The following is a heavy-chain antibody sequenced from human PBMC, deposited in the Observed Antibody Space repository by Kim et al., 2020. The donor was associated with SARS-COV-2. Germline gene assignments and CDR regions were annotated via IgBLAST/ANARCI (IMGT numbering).Heavy chain of an antibody. J-gene: IGHJ6*02. CDR3: AREVWFGELFPPTYGMDV. CDR1: GFTVSSNY. D-gene: IGHD3-10*01. V-gene: IGHV3-66*01. Sequence: GGSLRLSCAASGFTVSSNYMSWVRQAPGKGLEWVSVIYSGGSTYYADSVKGRFTISRDNSKNTLYLQMNSLRAEDTAVYYCAREVWFGELFPPTYGMDVWGQGTTVTVSS. CDR2: IYSGGST.